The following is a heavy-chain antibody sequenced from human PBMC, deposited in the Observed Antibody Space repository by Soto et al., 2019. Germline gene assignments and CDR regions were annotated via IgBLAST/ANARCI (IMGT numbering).Heavy chain of an antibody. D-gene: IGHD3-22*01. V-gene: IGHV1-2*02. CDR1: GCLFTGVY. Sequence: ASVRVPCKASGCLFTGVYIHWVRQAPGRGREWMGGIKPDSGGTGEAEKFQARVTMTRDTSINTAYMELSRLRHHDTAVYYCARLKGLFDSRHHIW. CDR2: IKPDSGGT. J-gene: IGHJ3*02. CDR3: ARLKGLFDSRHHI.